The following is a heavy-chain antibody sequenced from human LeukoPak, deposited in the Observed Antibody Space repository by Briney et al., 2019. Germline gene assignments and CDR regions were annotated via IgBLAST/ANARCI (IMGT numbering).Heavy chain of an antibody. J-gene: IGHJ4*02. V-gene: IGHV1-69*13. CDR3: ARVEGGSYWRYFDY. CDR1: GGTFSSYA. CDR2: IIPIFGTA. D-gene: IGHD1-26*01. Sequence: ASVKVSCKASGGTFSSYAISWVRQAPGQGLEWMGGIIPIFGTANYAQKFQGRVTITADESTSTAYMEQSSLRSEDTAVYYCARVEGGSYWRYFDYWGQGTLVTVSS.